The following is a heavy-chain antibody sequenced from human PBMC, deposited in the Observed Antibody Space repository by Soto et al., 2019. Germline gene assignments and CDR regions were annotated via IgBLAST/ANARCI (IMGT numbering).Heavy chain of an antibody. V-gene: IGHV4-4*02. CDR2: ISHGGNT. D-gene: IGHD6-13*01. Sequence: QVQLQESGPGLVKPSGTLSLTCSVSGGSISSESFYWSWVRQHPGKGLEWIGEISHGGNTNYNPSLKSRATISLDKSHNQFSLSLSFVTAADTALYYCATKAVAVAGLDWGHGTPVTVSS. J-gene: IGHJ4*01. CDR1: GGSISSESFY. CDR3: ATKAVAVAGLD.